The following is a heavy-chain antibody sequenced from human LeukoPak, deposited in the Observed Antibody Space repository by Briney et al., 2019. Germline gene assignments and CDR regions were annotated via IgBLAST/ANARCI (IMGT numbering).Heavy chain of an antibody. J-gene: IGHJ4*02. V-gene: IGHV3-23*01. D-gene: IGHD6-13*01. CDR1: GFTFSNYD. Sequence: PGGSLRLSCVASGFTFSNYDMSWVRQAPGKGLEWVSGISNSGSSTDYADSVKGRFTISRDNSENIVYLQIDSLRAEDTAVYYCARSSAWYYFDYWGQGTLVTVSS. CDR3: ARSSAWYYFDY. CDR2: ISNSGSST.